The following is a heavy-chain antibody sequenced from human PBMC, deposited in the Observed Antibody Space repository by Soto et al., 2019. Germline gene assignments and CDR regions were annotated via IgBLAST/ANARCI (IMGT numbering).Heavy chain of an antibody. Sequence: SETLSLTCTVSGGSISNYFCNWIRQPAGKGLEWIGRIDNSGSTNYNPSLKSRITMSADKSKNQFSLKLSSVTAADTAVYYCARDLPEGRWLSPDSNAFDIWGQGTMVTVSS. V-gene: IGHV4-4*07. CDR1: GGSISNYF. CDR2: IDNSGST. D-gene: IGHD3-22*01. CDR3: ARDLPEGRWLSPDSNAFDI. J-gene: IGHJ3*02.